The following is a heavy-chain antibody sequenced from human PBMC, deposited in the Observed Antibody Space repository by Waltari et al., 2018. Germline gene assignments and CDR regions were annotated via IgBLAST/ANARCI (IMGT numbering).Heavy chain of an antibody. CDR2: INPNSGGT. CDR3: ARDRGYCSSTSCPTDGMDV. J-gene: IGHJ6*02. V-gene: IGHV1-2*02. Sequence: SGAEVKKPGASVKVSCKASGYTFTGYYRHWVRQAPGQGLEWMGWINPNSGGTNYAQKFQGRVTMTRDTSISTAYMELSRLRSDDTAVYYCARDRGYCSSTSCPTDGMDVWGQGTTVTVSS. CDR1: GYTFTGYY. D-gene: IGHD2-2*01.